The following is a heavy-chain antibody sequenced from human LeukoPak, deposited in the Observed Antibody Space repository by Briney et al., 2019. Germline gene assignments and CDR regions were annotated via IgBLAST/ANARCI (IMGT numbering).Heavy chain of an antibody. CDR2: INHSGST. V-gene: IGHV4-34*01. Sequence: SETLSLTCAVYGGSFSGYYWSWIRQPPGKGLEWIGEINHSGSTNYNPSLKSRVTVSVDTSKNQFSLKLSSVTAADTAVYYCASSLEYCSGGSCYYYYYMDVWGKGTTATVSS. CDR3: ASSLEYCSGGSCYYYYYMDV. D-gene: IGHD2-15*01. J-gene: IGHJ6*03. CDR1: GGSFSGYY.